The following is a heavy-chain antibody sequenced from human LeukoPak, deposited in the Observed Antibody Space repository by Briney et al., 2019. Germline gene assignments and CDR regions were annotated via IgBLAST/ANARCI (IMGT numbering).Heavy chain of an antibody. V-gene: IGHV4-39*01. CDR3: ARHKMIRGIGYYYYMDV. CDR2: IYYNGTT. CDR1: GGSISTSTYY. D-gene: IGHD3-10*01. Sequence: PSETLSLTCTLSGGSISTSTYYWGWIRQPPGKGLQWIGSIYYNGTTYYNPSLKSPVIISVDTSKNQFSLTLNSVTAADTAVYYCARHKMIRGIGYYYYMDVWGKGTTVTISS. J-gene: IGHJ6*03.